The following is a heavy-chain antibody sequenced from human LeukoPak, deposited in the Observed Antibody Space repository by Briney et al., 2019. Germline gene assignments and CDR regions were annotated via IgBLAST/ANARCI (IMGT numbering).Heavy chain of an antibody. J-gene: IGHJ5*02. Sequence: PSETLSLTCVVSRGSISSYYWSWIRQSPGQGLEWIGYVYSSGSTNNNPAFKSRVTISVDTSKNQLSLKLSSVTAADTAVYYCARGTHYDVWSGTHAFDPWGQGTLVTVSS. CDR1: RGSISSYY. CDR2: VYSSGST. V-gene: IGHV4-59*01. D-gene: IGHD3-3*01. CDR3: ARGTHYDVWSGTHAFDP.